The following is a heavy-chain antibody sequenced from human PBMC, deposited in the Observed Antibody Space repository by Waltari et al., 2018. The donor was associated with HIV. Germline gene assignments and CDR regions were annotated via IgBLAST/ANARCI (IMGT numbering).Heavy chain of an antibody. V-gene: IGHV1-8*01. J-gene: IGHJ4*02. CDR2: MNPNSGNT. Sequence: QVQLVQAGAEVTKPGASVKVPCKASRYTFTRYGINWARQATGQGLEWMGWMNPNSGNTGYAQKFQGRVTMTRNTSISTAYMELSSLRSEDTAVYYCARVTTGGGSCYDYWGQGTLVTVSS. D-gene: IGHD2-15*01. CDR1: RYTFTRYG. CDR3: ARVTTGGGSCYDY.